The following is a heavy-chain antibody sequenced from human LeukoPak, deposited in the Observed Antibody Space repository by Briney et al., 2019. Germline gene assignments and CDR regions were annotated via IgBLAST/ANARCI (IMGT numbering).Heavy chain of an antibody. J-gene: IGHJ4*02. CDR1: GVSISSSNSY. CDR3: ARHVGPVRGARGSYYFDY. V-gene: IGHV4-39*01. CDR2: IYYSGNT. D-gene: IGHD3-10*01. Sequence: PSETLSLTCTVSGVSISSSNSYWGWIRQPPGKGLEWIGSIYYSGNTYYNASLKSQVSISIDTSKNQFSLRLTSVTAADTAVYYCARHVGPVRGARGSYYFDYWGQGTLVTVSS.